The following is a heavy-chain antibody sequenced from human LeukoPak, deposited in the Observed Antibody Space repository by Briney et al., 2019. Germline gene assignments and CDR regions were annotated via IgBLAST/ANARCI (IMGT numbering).Heavy chain of an antibody. J-gene: IGHJ3*01. D-gene: IGHD3-10*01. CDR3: ARDNAGLVTHLDAFGL. CDR1: GFIFSTYG. CDR2: IWFDGSGK. Sequence: PGGSLRLSCGASGFIFSTYGMHWVRQAPGKGLEWVAVIWFDGSGKYHADSVKGRFTISRDNSKNTLYLQMNSLRAEDTAVYYCARDNAGLVTHLDAFGLWGQGTIVTVSS. V-gene: IGHV3-33*01.